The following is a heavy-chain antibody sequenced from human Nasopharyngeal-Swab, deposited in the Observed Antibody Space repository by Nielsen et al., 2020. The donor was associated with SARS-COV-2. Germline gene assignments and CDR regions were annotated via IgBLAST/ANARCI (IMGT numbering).Heavy chain of an antibody. CDR2: IKSKTDGGTT. V-gene: IGHV3-15*01. D-gene: IGHD2-2*01. Sequence: WIRQPPGKGLEWVGRIKSKTDGGTTDYAAPVKGRFTISRDDSKNTLYLRMNSLKTEDTAVYYCTTVGFHCSSTSCYRWFDPWGQGTLVTVSS. CDR3: TTVGFHCSSTSCYRWFDP. J-gene: IGHJ5*02.